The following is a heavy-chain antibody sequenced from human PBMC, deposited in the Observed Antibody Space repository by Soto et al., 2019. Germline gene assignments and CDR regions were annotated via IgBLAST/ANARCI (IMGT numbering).Heavy chain of an antibody. Sequence: GGSLRLSCAASGFTFSSYAMHWVRQAPGKGLEWVAVISYDGSNKYYADSVKGRFTISRDNSKNTLYLQMSSLRAEDTAVYYCAKDKSQWRAGAFDIWGQGTMVTVSS. CDR2: ISYDGSNK. CDR1: GFTFSSYA. CDR3: AKDKSQWRAGAFDI. D-gene: IGHD6-19*01. V-gene: IGHV3-30*04. J-gene: IGHJ3*02.